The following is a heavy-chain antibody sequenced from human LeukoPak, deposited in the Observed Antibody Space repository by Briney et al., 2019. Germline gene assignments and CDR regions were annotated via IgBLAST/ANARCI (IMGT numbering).Heavy chain of an antibody. CDR1: GGSIISSSHY. J-gene: IGHJ4*02. D-gene: IGHD3-3*01. CDR2: IDYSGTT. Sequence: SETLSLTCTVSGGSIISSSHYWGWIRQPPGKGLEWIGSIDYSGTTSYNPSLKSRVTISLDTSKNQFSLKLSSVTAADTAVYYCARDKVQGSALGVGYWGQGTLVTVSS. V-gene: IGHV4-39*07. CDR3: ARDKVQGSALGVGY.